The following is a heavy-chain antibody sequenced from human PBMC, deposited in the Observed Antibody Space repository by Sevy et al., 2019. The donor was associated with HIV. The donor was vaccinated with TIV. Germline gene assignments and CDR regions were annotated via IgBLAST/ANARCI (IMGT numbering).Heavy chain of an antibody. V-gene: IGHV3-73*01. CDR3: AGQVGDTVMAIFDY. CDR1: GFAFRGSA. D-gene: IGHD1-26*01. CDR2: IRSKGNSFET. Sequence: GGSLRLSCAASGFAFRGSAIHWVRQASGKGLEWIGRIRSKGNSFETDYVRSVKGRFTMSRDDSKKTAYLQMSSLKIDDTAVYYCAGQVGDTVMAIFDYWGQGTLVTVSS. J-gene: IGHJ4*02.